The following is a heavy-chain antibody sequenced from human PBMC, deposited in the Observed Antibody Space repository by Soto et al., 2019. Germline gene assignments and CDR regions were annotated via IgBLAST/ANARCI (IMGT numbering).Heavy chain of an antibody. D-gene: IGHD3-16*01. J-gene: IGHJ4*02. V-gene: IGHV3-7*03. CDR1: GFTFSTYW. CDR2: INPDGSVA. CDR3: AGWGGHDYNY. Sequence: PGGSLRLSCVGSGFTFSTYWMNWVRQAPGMGLEWVANINPDGSVAMYVDSVKGRFTTSRDNAKNSLYLQMNSLRAGDTAVYFCAGWGGHDYNYWGQGILVTVSS.